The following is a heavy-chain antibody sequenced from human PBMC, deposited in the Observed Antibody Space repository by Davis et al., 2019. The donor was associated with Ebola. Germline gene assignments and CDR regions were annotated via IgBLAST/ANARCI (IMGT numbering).Heavy chain of an antibody. D-gene: IGHD3-10*01. CDR1: GGTFSSYA. CDR3: ARLERGY. V-gene: IGHV1-18*01. Sequence: ASVKVSCKASGGTFSSYAISWVRQAPGQGLEWMGWISAYNGNTNYAQKLQGRVTMTTDTSTSTAYMELSSLRSEDTAVYYCARLERGYWGQGTLVTVSS. CDR2: ISAYNGNT. J-gene: IGHJ4*02.